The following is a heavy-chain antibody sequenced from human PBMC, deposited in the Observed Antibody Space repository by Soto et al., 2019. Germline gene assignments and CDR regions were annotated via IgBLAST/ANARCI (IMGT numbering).Heavy chain of an antibody. Sequence: PSETLSLTCTVSGGSISSYYWSWIRQPPGKGLEWIGYIYYSGSTNYNPSLKSRVTISVDTSKNQFSLKLSSVTAADTAVYYCARRSDGSSWLYYYYYGMDVWGQGTTVTVSS. V-gene: IGHV4-59*08. D-gene: IGHD6-13*01. CDR3: ARRSDGSSWLYYYYYGMDV. J-gene: IGHJ6*02. CDR2: IYYSGST. CDR1: GGSISSYY.